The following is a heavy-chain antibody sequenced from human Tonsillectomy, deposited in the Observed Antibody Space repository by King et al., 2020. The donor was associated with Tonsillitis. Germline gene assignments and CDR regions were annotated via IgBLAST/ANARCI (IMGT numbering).Heavy chain of an antibody. Sequence: HVQLVESGGGVVQPGRSLRLSCAASGFTFSSYAMHWVRQAPGKGLEWVALISYNGNNKYYADSVKGRFTISRDNSKNTLYLQMNSLRAEDTAVYYCARDGLNSGSYYVDYWGQGTLVTVSS. V-gene: IGHV3-30-3*01. CDR3: ARDGLNSGSYYVDY. CDR2: ISYNGNNK. D-gene: IGHD1-26*01. J-gene: IGHJ4*02. CDR1: GFTFSSYA.